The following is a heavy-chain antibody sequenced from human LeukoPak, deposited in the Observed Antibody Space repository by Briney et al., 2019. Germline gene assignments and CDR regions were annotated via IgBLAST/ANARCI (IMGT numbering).Heavy chain of an antibody. CDR1: GYTFTAYY. CDR3: ATTRGYSGYEHYFDY. J-gene: IGHJ4*02. CDR2: INPSSGGT. V-gene: IGHV1-2*04. D-gene: IGHD5-12*01. Sequence: ASVKVSCKASGYTFTAYYMHWVRQAPGQGLEWLGWINPSSGGTDYAQKFQGWVTMTRDTSISTAYMELSRLRSDDTAVYYCATTRGYSGYEHYFDYWGQGTLVTVSS.